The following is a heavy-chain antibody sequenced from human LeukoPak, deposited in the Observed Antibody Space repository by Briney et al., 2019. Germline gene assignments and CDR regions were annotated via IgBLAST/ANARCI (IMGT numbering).Heavy chain of an antibody. Sequence: PSETLSLTCTVSGYSISSGYYWGWIRQPPGKGLEWIGSIYHSGSTYYNPSLKSRTTIVVDTSKNQFSLNLTSVTAADTAVYYCARGHYDKMTGYNTNGFDIWGQGTMVTVSS. V-gene: IGHV4-38-2*02. D-gene: IGHD3-9*01. J-gene: IGHJ3*02. CDR2: IYHSGST. CDR3: ARGHYDKMTGYNTNGFDI. CDR1: GYSISSGYY.